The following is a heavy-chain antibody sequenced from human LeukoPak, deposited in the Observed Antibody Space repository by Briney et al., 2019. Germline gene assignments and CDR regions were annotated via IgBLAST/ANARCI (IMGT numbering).Heavy chain of an antibody. CDR1: GFSFSSYW. Sequence: PGGSLRLSCAASGFSFSSYWMSWVRQAPGKGLEWVANIKQDGSEKYYADSVKGRFTISRDNAKNSLYLQMNSLRAEDTALYYCAKDTWDSSGYLSLWGQGTLVTVSS. V-gene: IGHV3-7*03. CDR3: AKDTWDSSGYLSL. J-gene: IGHJ4*02. CDR2: IKQDGSEK. D-gene: IGHD3-22*01.